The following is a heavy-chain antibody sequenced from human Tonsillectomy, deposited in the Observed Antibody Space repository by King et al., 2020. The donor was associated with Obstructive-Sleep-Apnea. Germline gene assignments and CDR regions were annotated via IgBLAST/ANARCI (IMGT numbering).Heavy chain of an antibody. J-gene: IGHJ4*02. Sequence: QLVQSGPEVKMPGASVKVSCKASGYTFTSYGITWVRQAPGQGLEWMGWISAYNGNTDYAEKLQGRVTMTTDTSTSTVYMEVRSLRLDDTAVYYCARVHSSAWYFDYWGQGTLVTVSS. CDR2: ISAYNGNT. CDR3: ARVHSSAWYFDY. D-gene: IGHD6-19*01. CDR1: GYTFTSYG. V-gene: IGHV1-18*01.